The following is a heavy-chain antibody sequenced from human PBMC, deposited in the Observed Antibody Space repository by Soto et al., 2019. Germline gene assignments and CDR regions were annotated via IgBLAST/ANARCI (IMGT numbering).Heavy chain of an antibody. CDR2: IYHNGNT. V-gene: IGHV4-4*02. J-gene: IGHJ3*02. CDR1: GFTLIYSNL. Sequence: TQSLTYTFSGFTLIYSNLLIRISPSPGKGLEWIGEIYHNGNTNYNPSLKNRVTISVAKSKNQFSLKLTSVTAADTAVYYSAREPPYGSVNPDIWGKGTVVTVS. D-gene: IGHD3-10*01. CDR3: AREPPYGSVNPDI.